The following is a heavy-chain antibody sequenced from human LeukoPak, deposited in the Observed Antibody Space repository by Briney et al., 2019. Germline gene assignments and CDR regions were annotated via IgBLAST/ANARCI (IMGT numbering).Heavy chain of an antibody. V-gene: IGHV3-23*01. D-gene: IGHD2-15*01. J-gene: IGHJ6*02. CDR1: GFTFSSYA. Sequence: GGSLRLSCAVSGFTFSSYAMSWVRQAPGKGLEWVSTISGSGGSTYSADSVKGRFTISRDNSKNTLYLQMDSLRAEDTAVYYCARDGYCSGGSCYPTSVGDVWGQGTTVTVSS. CDR2: ISGSGGST. CDR3: ARDGYCSGGSCYPTSVGDV.